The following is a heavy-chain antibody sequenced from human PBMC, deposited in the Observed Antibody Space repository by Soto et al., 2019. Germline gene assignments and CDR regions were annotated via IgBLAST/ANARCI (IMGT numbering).Heavy chain of an antibody. CDR1: RVAFSNFI. V-gene: IGHV1-69*01. Sequence: QAQLEQSGGEVKKPGSSVKVSCKASRVAFSNFIVTWVRQAPGLGLEWVGGIIPIFGTANYAQKFQGRVTITADESTSTSYMEVNNLRSEDTAVYYCAKVRSSSPMGYYYGMDVWGQGTTVNVSS. D-gene: IGHD2-2*01. CDR2: IIPIFGTA. J-gene: IGHJ6*02. CDR3: AKVRSSSPMGYYYGMDV.